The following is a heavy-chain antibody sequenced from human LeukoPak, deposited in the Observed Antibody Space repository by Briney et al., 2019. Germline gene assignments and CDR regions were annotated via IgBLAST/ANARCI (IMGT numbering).Heavy chain of an antibody. D-gene: IGHD1-26*01. V-gene: IGHV3-23*01. Sequence: PGGSLRLSCAASGFTFSSYAMSWVRQAPGKGLEWVSAISGSGGSTYYADSVKGRFTISRDNSKNTLYLQMNSLRAEDTAVYYCAKDRYQEWELLFENAFDIWGQGTMVTVSS. CDR1: GFTFSSYA. CDR3: AKDRYQEWELLFENAFDI. J-gene: IGHJ3*02. CDR2: ISGSGGST.